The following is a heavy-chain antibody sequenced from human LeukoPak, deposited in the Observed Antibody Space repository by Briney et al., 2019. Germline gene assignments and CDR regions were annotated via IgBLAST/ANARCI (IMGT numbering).Heavy chain of an antibody. Sequence: ASVKVSCKASGYTFTSYAMHWVRQAPGQRLEWMGWINAGNGNTKYSQKFQGRVTITRDTSASTAYMELSSLRAEDTAVYHCAKQYSSSWHYFDYWGQGTLVTVSS. D-gene: IGHD6-13*01. J-gene: IGHJ4*02. CDR2: INAGNGNT. CDR1: GYTFTSYA. CDR3: AKQYSSSWHYFDY. V-gene: IGHV1-3*01.